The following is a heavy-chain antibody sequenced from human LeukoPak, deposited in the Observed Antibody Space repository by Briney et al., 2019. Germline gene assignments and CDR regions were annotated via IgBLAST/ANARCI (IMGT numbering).Heavy chain of an antibody. CDR3: AKGPGIVVIPANYFNY. D-gene: IGHD2-15*01. Sequence: GGSLRLSCVASGFTISSNYMSWVRQAPGKGLEWVSVIYGGGSTYYADSVKGRFTISRDNSKNTLYLQMNSLRAEDTAVYYCAKGPGIVVIPANYFNYWGQGTLVTVSS. J-gene: IGHJ4*02. V-gene: IGHV3-53*01. CDR1: GFTISSNY. CDR2: IYGGGST.